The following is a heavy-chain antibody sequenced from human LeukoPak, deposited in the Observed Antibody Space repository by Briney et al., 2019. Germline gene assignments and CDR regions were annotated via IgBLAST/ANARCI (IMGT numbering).Heavy chain of an antibody. D-gene: IGHD3-22*01. J-gene: IGHJ6*03. Sequence: PSETLSLTCTVSGGSISSYYWSWIRQPPGKGLEWIGYIYYSGSTNYNPSLKSRVTISVDTSKNQFSLKLSSVTAADTAVYYCARVAARGYYDSSGYYFNYYYYYMDVWGKGTTVTVSS. CDR1: GGSISSYY. CDR3: ARVAARGYYDSSGYYFNYYYYYMDV. V-gene: IGHV4-59*01. CDR2: IYYSGST.